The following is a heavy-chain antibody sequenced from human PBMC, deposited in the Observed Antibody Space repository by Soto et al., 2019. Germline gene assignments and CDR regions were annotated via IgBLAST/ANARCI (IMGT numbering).Heavy chain of an antibody. V-gene: IGHV4-31*03. Sequence: QVQLQDSSPGLVKPSQTLSLTCTVSGGSISSGGYYWSWIGQHPAKGLEWIGYIYYSGSTYYYPSLKSRVTRSVDTSKNQFSMKLSSVTAADTAVYYWARSVVVTAILVDWGQGTLVTVSS. CDR1: GGSISSGGYY. J-gene: IGHJ4*02. D-gene: IGHD2-21*02. CDR2: IYYSGST. CDR3: ARSVVVTAILVD.